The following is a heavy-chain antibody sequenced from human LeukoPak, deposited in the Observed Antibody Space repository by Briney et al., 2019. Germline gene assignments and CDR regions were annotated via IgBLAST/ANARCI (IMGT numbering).Heavy chain of an antibody. J-gene: IGHJ4*02. CDR2: ISDSGSIT. V-gene: IGHV3-23*01. D-gene: IGHD3-10*01. CDR3: ATEQWFVNSYYFDY. CDR1: GFAFSSQA. Sequence: GGSLRLSCAASGFAFSSQAMGWVRQAPGKGLEWVSVISDSGSITYYADSVKGRFTISRDNSKNTLFLQMNSLRAEDTTVYYCATEQWFVNSYYFDYWGQGTLVTVSS.